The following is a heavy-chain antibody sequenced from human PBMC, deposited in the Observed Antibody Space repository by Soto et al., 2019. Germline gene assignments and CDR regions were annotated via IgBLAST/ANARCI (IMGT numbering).Heavy chain of an antibody. Sequence: GGSLRLSCAASGFTFDDYAMHWVRQAPGKGLEWASGISWNSGSIGYADSVKGRFTISRDNAKNSLYLQMNSLRAEDTALYYCAKGKLELTGGYYFDYWGQGTLVTVSS. CDR2: ISWNSGSI. J-gene: IGHJ4*02. V-gene: IGHV3-9*01. D-gene: IGHD1-7*01. CDR1: GFTFDDYA. CDR3: AKGKLELTGGYYFDY.